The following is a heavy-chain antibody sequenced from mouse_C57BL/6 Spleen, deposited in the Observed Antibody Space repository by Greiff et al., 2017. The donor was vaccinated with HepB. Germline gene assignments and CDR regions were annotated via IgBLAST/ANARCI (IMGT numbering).Heavy chain of an antibody. V-gene: IGHV1-26*01. CDR3: ARSVDYYGSSPYYYAMDY. CDR2: INPNNGGT. Sequence: EVQLQQSGPELVKPGASVKISCKASGYTFTDYYMNWVKQSHGKSLEWIGDINPNNGGTSYNQKFKGKATLTVDKSSSTAYMELRSLTSEDSAVYYGARSVDYYGSSPYYYAMDYWGQGTSVTVSS. D-gene: IGHD1-1*01. CDR1: GYTFTDYY. J-gene: IGHJ4*01.